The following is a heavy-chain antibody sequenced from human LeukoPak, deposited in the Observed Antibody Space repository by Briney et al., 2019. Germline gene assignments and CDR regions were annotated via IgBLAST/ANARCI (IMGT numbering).Heavy chain of an antibody. CDR2: IYTGGST. Sequence: GGSLRLSCAAPGYTFSSYWMHWVRQAPGKGLEWVSVIYTGGSTYYTDSVKGRFTISRDNSKNTLYLQMNSLRAEDTAVYYCARHSGSYTTVDYWGQGTLVTVSS. CDR3: ARHSGSYTTVDY. J-gene: IGHJ4*02. V-gene: IGHV3-66*04. CDR1: GYTFSSYW. D-gene: IGHD1-26*01.